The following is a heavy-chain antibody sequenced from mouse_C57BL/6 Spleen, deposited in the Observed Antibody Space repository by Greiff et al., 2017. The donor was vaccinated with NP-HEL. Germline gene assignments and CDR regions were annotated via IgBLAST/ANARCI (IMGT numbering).Heavy chain of an antibody. J-gene: IGHJ4*01. D-gene: IGHD1-1*01. Sequence: QVQLQQSGPELVKPGASVKISCKASGYAFSSSWMNWVKQRPGKGLEWIGRIYPGDGDTNYNGKFKGKATLTADKSSSTAYMQLSSLTSEDSAVYFCAIKTTVVADYAMDYWGQGTSVTVSS. CDR3: AIKTTVVADYAMDY. CDR2: IYPGDGDT. V-gene: IGHV1-82*01. CDR1: GYAFSSSW.